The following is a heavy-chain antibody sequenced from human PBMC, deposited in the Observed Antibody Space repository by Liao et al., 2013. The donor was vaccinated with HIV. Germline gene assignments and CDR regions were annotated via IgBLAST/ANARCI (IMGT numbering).Heavy chain of an antibody. CDR1: GGSISSSSYY. CDR3: AREWWADDYGDFYYMDV. Sequence: QVQLQESGPGLVKPSETLSLTCTVSGGSISSSSYYWGWIRQPPGKGLEWIGSIYYSGSTNYNPSLKSRVTMSVDTSKNQFSLKLSSVTAADTAVYYCAREWWADDYGDFYYMDVWGKGTTVTVSS. CDR2: IYYSGST. D-gene: IGHD4-17*01. J-gene: IGHJ6*03. V-gene: IGHV4-39*07.